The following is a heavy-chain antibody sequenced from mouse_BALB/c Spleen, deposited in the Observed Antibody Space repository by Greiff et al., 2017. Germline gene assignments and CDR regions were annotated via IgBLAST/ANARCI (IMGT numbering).Heavy chain of an antibody. V-gene: IGHV5-12-2*01. CDR2: ISNGGGST. CDR3: ARQNGYYGMDY. Sequence: EVKLVESGGGLVQPGGSLKLSCAASGFTFSSYTMSWVRQTPEKRLEWVAYISNGGGSTYYPDTVKGRFTISRDNAKNTLYLQMSSLKSEDTAMYYCARQNGYYGMDYWGQGTSVTVSS. CDR1: GFTFSSYT. J-gene: IGHJ4*01.